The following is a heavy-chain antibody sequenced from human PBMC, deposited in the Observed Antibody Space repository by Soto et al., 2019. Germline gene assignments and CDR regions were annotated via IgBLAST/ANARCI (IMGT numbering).Heavy chain of an antibody. Sequence: QVQLVESGGGVVQPGRSLRLSCAASGFTFSSYGMHWVRQAPGKGLEWVAVISYDGSNKYYADSVKGRFTISRDNSKNTLYLQMNSLRAEDTAVYYCAKYHDEGATSEYFQHWGQGTLVTVSS. V-gene: IGHV3-30*18. CDR2: ISYDGSNK. D-gene: IGHD1-26*01. J-gene: IGHJ1*01. CDR1: GFTFSSYG. CDR3: AKYHDEGATSEYFQH.